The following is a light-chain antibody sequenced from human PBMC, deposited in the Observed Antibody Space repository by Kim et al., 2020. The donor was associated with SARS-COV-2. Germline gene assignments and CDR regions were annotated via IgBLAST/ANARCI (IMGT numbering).Light chain of an antibody. J-gene: IGKJ1*01. CDR1: EGIRND. Sequence: AIQMTQSPSSLSASVGDRVTITCRAREGIRNDLSWYQQTPGKAPKLLIYSTSRLQVGVPSRFSGSGSGTDFTLTISSLQPEDFALYFCLQDYRYPRTFGQGTKVDIK. CDR2: STS. CDR3: LQDYRYPRT. V-gene: IGKV1-6*01.